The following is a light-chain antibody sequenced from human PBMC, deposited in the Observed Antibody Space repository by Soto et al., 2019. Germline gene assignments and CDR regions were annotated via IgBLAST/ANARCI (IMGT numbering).Light chain of an antibody. Sequence: QAVVTQEPSLTVSPGGTVTLTCGSSTGAVTSGHYPYWFQQKPGQAPRTLIYDTSNKHSWTPARFSGSLLGGKAALTLSGAQPEDEAEYYCCSFAGVYDYALFGGGTKLTVL. CDR3: CSFAGVYDYAL. CDR1: TGAVTSGHY. V-gene: IGLV7-46*01. J-gene: IGLJ2*01. CDR2: DTS.